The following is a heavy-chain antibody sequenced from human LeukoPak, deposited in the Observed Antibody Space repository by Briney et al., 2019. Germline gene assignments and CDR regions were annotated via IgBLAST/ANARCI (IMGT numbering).Heavy chain of an antibody. CDR3: ARSITMVRGVIDYFDY. J-gene: IGHJ4*02. V-gene: IGHV7-4-1*02. CDR2: INTNTGNP. Sequence: ASVKVSCKASGYTFTSYAMNWVRQAPGQGLEWMGWINTNTGNPTYAQGFTGRFVFSSDTSVSTAYLQISSLKAEDTAVYYCARSITMVRGVIDYFDYWGQGTLVTVSS. CDR1: GYTFTSYA. D-gene: IGHD3-10*01.